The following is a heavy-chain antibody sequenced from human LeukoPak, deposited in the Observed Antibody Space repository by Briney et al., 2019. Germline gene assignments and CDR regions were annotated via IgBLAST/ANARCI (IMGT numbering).Heavy chain of an antibody. D-gene: IGHD1-26*01. V-gene: IGHV3-21*01. CDR3: ARADLSGSYFHPHFLDY. CDR1: GFTFNNYN. Sequence: PGGSLRLSCAASGFTFNNYNMNWVRQAPGKGLEWVSSISDSSSYIYYADSVRGRFTISRDNAKNSLYLQMNSLRAGDTAMYYCARADLSGSYFHPHFLDYWGQGTLVTVSS. CDR2: ISDSSSYI. J-gene: IGHJ4*02.